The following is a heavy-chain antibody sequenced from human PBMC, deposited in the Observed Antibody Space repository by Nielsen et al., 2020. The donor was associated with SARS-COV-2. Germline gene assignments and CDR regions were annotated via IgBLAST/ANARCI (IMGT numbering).Heavy chain of an antibody. CDR1: GYTFTSYG. CDR2: ISAYNGNT. CDR3: AKSGYYYDSSGQRAFDI. J-gene: IGHJ3*02. V-gene: IGHV1-18*01. Sequence: ASVKVSCKASGYTFTSYGISWVRQAPGQGLERMGWISAYNGNTNYAQKLQGRVTMTTDTSTSTAYMELRSLRSDDTAVYYCAKSGYYYDSSGQRAFDIWGQGTMVTVSS. D-gene: IGHD3-22*01.